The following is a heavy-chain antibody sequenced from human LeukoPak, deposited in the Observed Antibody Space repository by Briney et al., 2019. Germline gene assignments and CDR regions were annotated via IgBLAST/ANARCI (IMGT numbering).Heavy chain of an antibody. Sequence: SETLSLTCTVSGGSISSGSYYWGWIRQPQGKGLEWIGSIYYSGSTYYNPSLKSRVTISVDTSKNQFSLKLSSVTAADTAVYYCARQDYDFWSGYYLYFDYWGQGTLVTVSS. CDR1: GGSISSGSYY. J-gene: IGHJ4*02. CDR2: IYYSGST. D-gene: IGHD3-3*01. CDR3: ARQDYDFWSGYYLYFDY. V-gene: IGHV4-39*01.